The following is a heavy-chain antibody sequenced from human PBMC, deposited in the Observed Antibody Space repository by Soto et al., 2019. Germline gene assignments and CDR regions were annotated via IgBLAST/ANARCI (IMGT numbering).Heavy chain of an antibody. CDR1: GGSISSSSYY. J-gene: IGHJ5*01. V-gene: IGHV4-39*02. CDR2: IYYSGST. CDR3: AREVRGATLCFDS. D-gene: IGHD1-26*01. Sequence: SETLSLTCTVSGGSISSSSYYWGWIRQPPGKGLEWIGSIYYSGSTYYNPSLKSRVTISVDTSKNQFSLKLSSVTAADTAVYYCAREVRGATLCFDSWGQGTLVPVSS.